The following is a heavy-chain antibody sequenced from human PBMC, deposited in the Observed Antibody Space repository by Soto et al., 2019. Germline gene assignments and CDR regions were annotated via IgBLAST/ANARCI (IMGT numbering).Heavy chain of an antibody. CDR3: AIDIRAWSGDLSY. J-gene: IGHJ4*02. Sequence: PGGSLRLSCAASGFTFSRYGMHWIRQAPGKGLEWVAAVSNLGDTKYYADSVKGRFVISRDNSRTTVLLQMSSLRSEDTAVYYCAIDIRAWSGDLSYWGQGTLVTVSS. CDR2: VSNLGDTK. D-gene: IGHD3-10*01. V-gene: IGHV3-30*03. CDR1: GFTFSRYG.